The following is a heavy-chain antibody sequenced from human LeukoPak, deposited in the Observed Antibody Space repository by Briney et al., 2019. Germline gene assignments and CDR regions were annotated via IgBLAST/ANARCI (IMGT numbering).Heavy chain of an antibody. V-gene: IGHV1-2*02. CDR1: GYTFTDYY. Sequence: ASVKVSCKTSGYTFTDYYIHWVRQAPGQGLEWMGWINPNSGGTNYAQKFQGRVTMTRDTSISTAYMELSRLRSDDTAVYYCARVLSNWNYHDYWGQGTLVTVSS. CDR2: INPNSGGT. J-gene: IGHJ4*02. D-gene: IGHD1-1*01. CDR3: ARVLSNWNYHDY.